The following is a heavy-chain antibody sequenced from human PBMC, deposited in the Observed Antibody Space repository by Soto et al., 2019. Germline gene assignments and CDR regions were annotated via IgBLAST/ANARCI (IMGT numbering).Heavy chain of an antibody. CDR1: GYMFSSYG. D-gene: IGHD5-12*01. CDR2: ISAYNGNT. CDR3: ARGGRYSGYDYGSWFDP. V-gene: IGHV1-18*01. J-gene: IGHJ5*02. Sequence: ASVKVSCKASGYMFSSYGISWVRRAPGQGLEWMGWISAYNGNTNYAQKFQGRVTMTTDTSTDTAYMELRSLRSDDTAVYYCARGGRYSGYDYGSWFDPWGQGTLVTVSS.